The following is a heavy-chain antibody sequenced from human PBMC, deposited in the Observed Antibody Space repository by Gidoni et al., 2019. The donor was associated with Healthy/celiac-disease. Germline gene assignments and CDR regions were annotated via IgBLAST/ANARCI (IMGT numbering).Heavy chain of an antibody. CDR2: ISSSSSYI. J-gene: IGHJ3*02. CDR3: ARDFYDSSGYYYAAFDI. D-gene: IGHD3-22*01. Sequence: EVQLVESGGGLGMPGGSLTPPCAASALPLCISSMNGVRQAPGKGLEGVSSISSSSSYIYYADSVKGRFTISRDNAKNSLYLQMNSLRAEDTAVYYCARDFYDSSGYYYAAFDIWGQGTMVTVSS. CDR1: ALPLCISS. V-gene: IGHV3-21*01.